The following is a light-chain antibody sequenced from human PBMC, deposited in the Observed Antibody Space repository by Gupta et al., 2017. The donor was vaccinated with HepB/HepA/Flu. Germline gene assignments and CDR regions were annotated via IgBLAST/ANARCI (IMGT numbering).Light chain of an antibody. J-gene: IGLJ2*01. CDR2: DVS. V-gene: IGLV2-14*01. CDR1: SSDVGGYNY. CDR3: SSYTSSSTYVV. Sequence: QSALTHPPSVSGSPGQSITISCTGTSSDVGGYNYVSWYQQHPGKAPKLMIYDVSNRPSGVSNRFSGSKSGNTASLTISGLQAEDEADYYCSSYTSSSTYVVFGGGTKLTVL.